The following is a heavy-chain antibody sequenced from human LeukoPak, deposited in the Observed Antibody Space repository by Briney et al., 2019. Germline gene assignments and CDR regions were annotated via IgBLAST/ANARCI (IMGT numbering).Heavy chain of an antibody. Sequence: SETLSLTCTVSGGSLSGHYWSWIRQPPGKRLEWIGYVSYTGGTKYNPSLQSRVTISIDTSKSQFSLKLTSVTSADTAVYPCARLLDNDISGDPDTFDVWGQGTTVIVSS. CDR2: VSYTGGT. J-gene: IGHJ3*01. CDR1: GGSLSGHY. V-gene: IGHV4-59*11. CDR3: ARLLDNDISGDPDTFDV. D-gene: IGHD3-22*01.